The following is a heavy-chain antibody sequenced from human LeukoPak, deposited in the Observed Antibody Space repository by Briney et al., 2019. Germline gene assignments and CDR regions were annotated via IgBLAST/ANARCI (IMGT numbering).Heavy chain of an antibody. Sequence: PSETLSLTCAVSGGSISSGGYSWSWIRQPPGKGLEWIGYIYYSGSTYYNPSLKSRVTISVDTSKNQFSLKLSSVTAADTAVYYCARGPYYYDSSAQNWFDPWGQGTLVTVSS. D-gene: IGHD3-22*01. CDR1: GGSISSGGYS. V-gene: IGHV4-30-4*07. CDR3: ARGPYYYDSSAQNWFDP. J-gene: IGHJ5*02. CDR2: IYYSGST.